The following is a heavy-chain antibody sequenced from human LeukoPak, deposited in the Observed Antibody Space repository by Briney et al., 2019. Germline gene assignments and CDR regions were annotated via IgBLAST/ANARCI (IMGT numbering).Heavy chain of an antibody. Sequence: SVKVSCKASGGTFSSYAISWVRQAPGQGLEWMGGIITIFGTANYAQNFQGRVTITTDESTSTAYMELSSLRSEDTAVYYCARGEVVPAAGFHFDYWGQGTLVTVSS. CDR1: GGTFSSYA. J-gene: IGHJ4*02. CDR3: ARGEVVPAAGFHFDY. D-gene: IGHD2-2*01. V-gene: IGHV1-69*05. CDR2: IITIFGTA.